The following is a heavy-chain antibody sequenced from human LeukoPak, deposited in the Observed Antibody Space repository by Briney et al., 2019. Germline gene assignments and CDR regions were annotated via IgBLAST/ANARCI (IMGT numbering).Heavy chain of an antibody. D-gene: IGHD3-10*01. J-gene: IGHJ2*01. Sequence: SETLSLTCTVSGGSVSSGDYYWSWLRQPPGKGLEWIVYTYYSGSTYYNPSLKSRVTISVDTSKNQFSLKLSSVTAADTAVYYGARDDYSPGSLRYFDLWGRGTLVTVSS. CDR1: GGSVSSGDYY. CDR2: TYYSGST. V-gene: IGHV4-30-4*01. CDR3: ARDDYSPGSLRYFDL.